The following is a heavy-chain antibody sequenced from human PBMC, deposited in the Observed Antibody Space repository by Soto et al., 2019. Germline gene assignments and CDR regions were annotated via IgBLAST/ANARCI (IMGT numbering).Heavy chain of an antibody. V-gene: IGHV4-34*01. Sequence: PSETLSLTCAVYGGSFSGYYWSWIRQPPGKGLEWIGEINHSGSTNYNPSLKSRVTISVDTSKNEFSLRLNSVTAAGTAVYYCAGQTFTIAAASYGRSNWFDPWGPGTLVTVSS. CDR2: INHSGST. CDR3: AGQTFTIAAASYGRSNWFDP. J-gene: IGHJ5*02. CDR1: GGSFSGYY. D-gene: IGHD6-25*01.